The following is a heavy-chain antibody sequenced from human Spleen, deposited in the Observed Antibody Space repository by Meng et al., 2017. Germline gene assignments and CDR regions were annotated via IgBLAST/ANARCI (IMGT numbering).Heavy chain of an antibody. Sequence: VQLGQSGAEGKEPGASVKVSCKASGYTFTSYGITWVRQAPGQGLEWMGWISAYNDNTNYAQKLQGRVTMTTDTSTSTAYMELRSLRSDDTAVYYCATFSSSWSFDYWGQGTLVTVSS. CDR3: ATFSSSWSFDY. D-gene: IGHD6-13*01. CDR2: ISAYNDNT. V-gene: IGHV1-18*01. CDR1: GYTFTSYG. J-gene: IGHJ4*02.